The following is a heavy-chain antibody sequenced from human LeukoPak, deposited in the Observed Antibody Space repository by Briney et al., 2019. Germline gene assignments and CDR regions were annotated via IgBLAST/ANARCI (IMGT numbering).Heavy chain of an antibody. D-gene: IGHD3-16*01. J-gene: IGHJ3*02. CDR2: VFESGTPS. CDR3: TKAVGGGRDAYAI. CDR1: GISFSHHA. V-gene: IGHV3-23*01. Sequence: GGSLRLSCVASGISFSHHAMNWVRQAPGKGLEWVSSVFESGTPSYYAASVQGRFTISRHNSRNTFYLQMENLRREDSATYYCTKAVGGGRDAYAIWGQGTRVIVSS.